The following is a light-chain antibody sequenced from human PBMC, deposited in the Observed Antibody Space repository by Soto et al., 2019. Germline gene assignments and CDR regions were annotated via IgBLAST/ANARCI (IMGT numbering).Light chain of an antibody. Sequence: QSVLTQPASVSGSPGQSITISCTGSSSDIGDYDYVSWYQQHPGKAPKVLISEVSNRPSGVSNRFSGSKSGNTASLTISGLQAGDEADYYCNSYATGNTRVFGTGT. J-gene: IGLJ1*01. CDR1: SSDIGDYDY. CDR2: EVS. CDR3: NSYATGNTRV. V-gene: IGLV2-14*01.